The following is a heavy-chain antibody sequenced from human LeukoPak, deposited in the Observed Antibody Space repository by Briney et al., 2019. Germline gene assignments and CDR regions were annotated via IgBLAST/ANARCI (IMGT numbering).Heavy chain of an antibody. CDR1: GYTFTGYY. CDR3: ARDSPKDYGDYVLTK. Sequence: ASVKVSCKASGYTFTGYYMHWVRQAPGQGLEWMGWINPNSGGTNYAQKFQGRFTMTRDTSISTAYMELSRLRSDDTAVYYCARDSPKDYGDYVLTKWGQGTLVTVSS. CDR2: INPNSGGT. J-gene: IGHJ4*02. V-gene: IGHV1-2*02. D-gene: IGHD4-17*01.